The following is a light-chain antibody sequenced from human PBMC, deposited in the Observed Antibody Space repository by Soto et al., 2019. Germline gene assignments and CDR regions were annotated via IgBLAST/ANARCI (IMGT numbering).Light chain of an antibody. CDR2: DNN. Sequence: QSVLTQPPSVSAAPGQKVTISCSGSSSNIGNNYVSRYQQLPGTAPKLLIYDNNKRPSGIPDRFSGSKSGTSATLGITGLQTGDEADYYCGTWDSSLSAHVVFGGGTKLTVL. V-gene: IGLV1-51*01. CDR3: GTWDSSLSAHVV. J-gene: IGLJ2*01. CDR1: SSNIGNNY.